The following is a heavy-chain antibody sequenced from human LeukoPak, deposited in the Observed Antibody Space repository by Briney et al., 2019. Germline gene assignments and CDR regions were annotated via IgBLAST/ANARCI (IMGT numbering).Heavy chain of an antibody. D-gene: IGHD6-19*01. CDR1: GGTFSSYA. J-gene: IGHJ4*02. V-gene: IGHV1-18*01. Sequence: ASVKVSCKASGGTFSSYAISWVRQAPGQGLERMGWISGYNGNTNYAQKFQGRVTMTRDTSISTAYMELSRLRSDDTAVYYCARGRGWYGRGFDYWGQGTLVTVSS. CDR2: ISGYNGNT. CDR3: ARGRGWYGRGFDY.